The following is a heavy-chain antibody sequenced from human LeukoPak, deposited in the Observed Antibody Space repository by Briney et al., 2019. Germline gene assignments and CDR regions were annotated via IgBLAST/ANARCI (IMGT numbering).Heavy chain of an antibody. CDR1: GFTFSSYA. V-gene: IGHV3-30*04. D-gene: IGHD6-19*01. J-gene: IGHJ4*02. CDR3: ARDTRSIAVAGNPDY. CDR2: ISYDGSNK. Sequence: GGSLRLSCAASGFTFSSYAMHWVRQAPGKGLEWVAFISYDGSNKYYTDSVKGRFTISRDNSKNTLYLQMNSLRAEDTAVYYCARDTRSIAVAGNPDYWGQGTLVTVSS.